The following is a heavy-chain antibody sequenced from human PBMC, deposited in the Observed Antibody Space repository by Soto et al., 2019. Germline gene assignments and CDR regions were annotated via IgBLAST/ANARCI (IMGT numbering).Heavy chain of an antibody. CDR3: ARDREWLTYNYYYYGMDV. D-gene: IGHD3-3*01. Sequence: VGSLRLSCAVSGFTFSSYGMHWVRQAPGKGLEWVAVIWYDGSNKYYADSVKGRFTISRDNSKNTLYLQMNSLRAEDTAVYYCARDREWLTYNYYYYGMDVWGQGTTVTVSS. J-gene: IGHJ6*02. CDR1: GFTFSSYG. V-gene: IGHV3-33*01. CDR2: IWYDGSNK.